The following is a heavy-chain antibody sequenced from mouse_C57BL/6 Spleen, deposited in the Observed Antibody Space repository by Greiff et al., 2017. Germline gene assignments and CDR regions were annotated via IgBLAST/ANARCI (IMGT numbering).Heavy chain of an antibody. CDR1: GFSLTSYG. V-gene: IGHV2-2*01. Sequence: VKLMESGPGLVQPSQSLSITCTVSGFSLTSYGVHWVRQSPGKGLEWLGVLWRGGSTDYNAAFISRLSLSKDNSKSQVFFKMHSLQAGDSAIYYCARDSVSWFACWGRGALVAVSA. J-gene: IGHJ3*01. CDR2: LWRGGST. CDR3: ARDSVSWFAC.